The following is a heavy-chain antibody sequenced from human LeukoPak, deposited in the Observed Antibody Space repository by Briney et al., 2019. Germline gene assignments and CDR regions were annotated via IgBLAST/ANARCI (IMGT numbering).Heavy chain of an antibody. V-gene: IGHV5-51*01. D-gene: IGHD2-2*01. CDR3: ARSLGYCSSTSCYNNWFDP. CDR1: GYSFTSYW. Sequence: GGSLKISCKGSGYSFTSYWIGWVRQMPGKGLEWMGIIYPGDSDTRYSPSFQGQVTISADKSISTAYLQWSSLKASDTAMYYCARSLGYCSSTSCYNNWFDPWGQGTLVTVSS. J-gene: IGHJ5*02. CDR2: IYPGDSDT.